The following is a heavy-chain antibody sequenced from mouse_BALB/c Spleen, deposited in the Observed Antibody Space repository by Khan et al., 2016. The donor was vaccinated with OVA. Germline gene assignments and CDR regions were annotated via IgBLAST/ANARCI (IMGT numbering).Heavy chain of an antibody. CDR3: ARVHGGDFDY. J-gene: IGHJ2*01. CDR2: ISYSGNT. V-gene: IGHV3-2*02. Sequence: EVQLQESGPGLVKPSQSLSLTCTVTGYSITSDYAWNWIRQFPGNKLEWLGYISYSGNTKYNPSLKSRISVTRDTSKNQFFLQLNSVTTEDIATYYCARVHGGDFDYWGQGTTLIVSS. CDR1: GYSITSDYA.